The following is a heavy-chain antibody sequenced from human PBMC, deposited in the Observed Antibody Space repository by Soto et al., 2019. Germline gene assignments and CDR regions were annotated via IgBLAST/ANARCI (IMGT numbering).Heavy chain of an antibody. V-gene: IGHV3-30*18. J-gene: IGHJ4*02. Sequence: SGGGVVQPGRSLRLSCAASGFTFSSYGMHWVRQAPGKGLEWVAVISYDGSNKYYADSVKGRFTISRDNSKNTLYLQMNSLRAEDTAVYYCAKGYSSGWTFDYWGQGTLVTVSS. CDR1: GFTFSSYG. CDR2: ISYDGSNK. D-gene: IGHD6-19*01. CDR3: AKGYSSGWTFDY.